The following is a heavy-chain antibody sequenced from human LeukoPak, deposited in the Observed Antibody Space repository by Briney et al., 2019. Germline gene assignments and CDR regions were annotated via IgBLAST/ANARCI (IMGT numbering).Heavy chain of an antibody. CDR1: GFIFSDST. CDR2: IRSKANNYAT. J-gene: IGHJ6*02. V-gene: IGHV3-73*01. Sequence: GGSLRLSCAASGFIFSDSTVHWVRQASGTGLEWVGRIRSKANNYATAYAMSVQGRFTLSRDDSKDTAYLQMNSLKIEDTAVYYCIRGATSGSYYGFDVWGQGATVTV. D-gene: IGHD4/OR15-4a*01. CDR3: IRGATSGSYYGFDV.